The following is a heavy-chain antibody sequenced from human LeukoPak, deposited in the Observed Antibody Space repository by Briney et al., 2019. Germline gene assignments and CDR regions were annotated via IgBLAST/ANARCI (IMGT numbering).Heavy chain of an antibody. CDR2: IKQEGSEK. Sequence: GGSLRLSCVASGFTFSNYWMSWVRQAPGKGLEWVANIKQEGSEKYYVDSVKGRFTISRDNSENSLYLQMNSLRVEDTAGYYCVTTQTFDYWGQGTQVTVSS. CDR3: VTTQTFDY. CDR1: GFTFSNYW. J-gene: IGHJ4*02. V-gene: IGHV3-7*02.